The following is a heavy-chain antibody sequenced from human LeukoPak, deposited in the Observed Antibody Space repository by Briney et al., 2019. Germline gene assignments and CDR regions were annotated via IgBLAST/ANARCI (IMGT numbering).Heavy chain of an antibody. CDR2: IYYSGST. V-gene: IGHV4-39*02. CDR1: GGSISSSSYY. J-gene: IGHJ4*02. CDR3: ARDTGTKRGGFDY. Sequence: PSETLSLTCTVSGGSISSSSYYWGWIRQPPGKGLEWIGSIYYSGSTYYNPSLKSRVTISVDTSKNQFSLKLSSVTAADTAVYYCARDTGTKRGGFDYWGQGTLVTVSS. D-gene: IGHD1-7*01.